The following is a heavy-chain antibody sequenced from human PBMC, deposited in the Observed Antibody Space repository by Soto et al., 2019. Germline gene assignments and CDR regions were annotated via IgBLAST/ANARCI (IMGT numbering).Heavy chain of an antibody. CDR3: TTGGITFILEAQDAFDI. V-gene: IGHV3-15*01. J-gene: IGHJ3*02. CDR2: IKSKTDGGTT. Sequence: GGSLRLSCAASGFTFSNAWMSWVRQAPGKGLEWVGRIKSKTDGGTTDYAAPVKGRFTISRDNSKNTLYLQMNSPKTEDTAVYYCTTGGITFILEAQDAFDIWGQGTMVTVSS. CDR1: GFTFSNAW. D-gene: IGHD3-22*01.